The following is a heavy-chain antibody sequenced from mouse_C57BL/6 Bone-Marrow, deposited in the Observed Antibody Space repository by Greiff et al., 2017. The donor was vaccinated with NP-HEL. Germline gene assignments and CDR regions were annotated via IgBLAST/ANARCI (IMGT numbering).Heavy chain of an antibody. Sequence: VQLQQSGPELVKPGASVKISCKASGYTFTDYYINWVKQRPGQGLEWIGWIFPGSGSTYYNEKFKGKATLTVDKSSSTDYMLLSSLTSEDSAVYFCARSGYYLFAYWGQGTLVTVSA. J-gene: IGHJ3*01. CDR2: IFPGSGST. CDR1: GYTFTDYY. V-gene: IGHV1-75*01. D-gene: IGHD2-3*01. CDR3: ARSGYYLFAY.